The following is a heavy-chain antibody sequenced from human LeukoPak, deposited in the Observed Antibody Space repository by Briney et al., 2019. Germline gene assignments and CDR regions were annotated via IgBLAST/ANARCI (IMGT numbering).Heavy chain of an antibody. CDR1: GGTFSSYA. CDR3: ASSYCSGGSRTGGDAFDI. D-gene: IGHD2-15*01. CDR2: IIPIFGTA. J-gene: IGHJ3*02. V-gene: IGHV1-69*13. Sequence: GASVKVSCKASGGTFSSYAIIWVRQAPGQGLEWMGGIIPIFGTANYAQKFQGRVTITADESTSTAYMELSRLRSEDTAVYYCASSYCSGGSRTGGDAFDIWGQGTMVTVSS.